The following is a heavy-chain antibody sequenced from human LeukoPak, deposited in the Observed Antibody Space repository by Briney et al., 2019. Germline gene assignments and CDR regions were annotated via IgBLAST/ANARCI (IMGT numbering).Heavy chain of an antibody. V-gene: IGHV3-53*01. D-gene: IGHD4/OR15-4a*01. CDR1: GFTVSTSS. J-gene: IGHJ4*02. CDR2: IYSDNT. Sequence: GGSLRLSCTVSGFTVSTSSMSWVRQAPGKGLEWVSFIYSDNTHYSDSVKGRFTISRDNSKNTLYLQMNSLRAEDTAVYYCARRAGAYSHPYDYWGQGTLVTVSS. CDR3: ARRAGAYSHPYDY.